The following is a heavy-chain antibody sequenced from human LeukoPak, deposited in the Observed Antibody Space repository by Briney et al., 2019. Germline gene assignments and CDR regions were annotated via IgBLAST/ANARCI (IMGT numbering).Heavy chain of an antibody. D-gene: IGHD7-27*01. CDR1: GFTFSSYA. Sequence: GESLRLSCAASGFTFSSYAMSWVRQAPGRGLEWVSGISGSGGSTYYADSVKGRFTISRDNSKNTLYLQMTSLRAEDTAVYYCAKEPDTWGSRFDYWGQGTLVTVSS. V-gene: IGHV3-23*01. CDR3: AKEPDTWGSRFDY. J-gene: IGHJ4*02. CDR2: ISGSGGST.